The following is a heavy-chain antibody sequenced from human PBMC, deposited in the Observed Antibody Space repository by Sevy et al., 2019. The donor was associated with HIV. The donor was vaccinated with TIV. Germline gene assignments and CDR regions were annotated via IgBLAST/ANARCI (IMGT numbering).Heavy chain of an antibody. Sequence: GGSLRLSCAASGFTFSDYGMNWFRRAPGRGLEWVAFISYDGSNKYYSDSVKGRFTISRDNSKDTLFLQMNSLRAEDTAVYYCAKVRCRFCSGGSSYYFDNWGQGTLVTVSS. D-gene: IGHD2-15*01. CDR2: ISYDGSNK. J-gene: IGHJ4*02. CDR3: AKVRCRFCSGGSSYYFDN. CDR1: GFTFSDYG. V-gene: IGHV3-30*18.